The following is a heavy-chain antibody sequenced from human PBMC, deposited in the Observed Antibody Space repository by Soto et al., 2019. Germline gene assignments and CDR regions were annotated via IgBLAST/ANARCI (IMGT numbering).Heavy chain of an antibody. CDR2: IIPIFGTA. CDR1: GGTFSSYA. D-gene: IGHD3-22*01. J-gene: IGHJ3*02. CDR3: ARDRYYYDSSGYVDAFDI. V-gene: IGHV1-69*13. Sequence: VKVSCKASGGTFSSYAISWVRQAPGQGLEWMGGIIPIFGTANYAQKFQGRVTITADESTSTAYMELSSLRSEDTAVYYCARDRYYYDSSGYVDAFDIWGQGTMVTVSS.